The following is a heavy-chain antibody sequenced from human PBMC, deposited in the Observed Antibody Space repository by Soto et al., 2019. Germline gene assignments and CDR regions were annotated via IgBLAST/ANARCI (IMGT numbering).Heavy chain of an antibody. D-gene: IGHD4-17*01. CDR3: ASAGRDYGAHNWFDP. CDR1: GGSISSSSYY. Sequence: QLQLQESGPGLVKPSETLSLTCTVSGGSISSSSYYWGWIRQPPGKGLEWIGSIYYSGSTYYNPSLKSRVTISADTSKTQFSLKLSSVTAADTAVYYCASAGRDYGAHNWFDPWGQGTLVTVSS. CDR2: IYYSGST. J-gene: IGHJ5*02. V-gene: IGHV4-39*01.